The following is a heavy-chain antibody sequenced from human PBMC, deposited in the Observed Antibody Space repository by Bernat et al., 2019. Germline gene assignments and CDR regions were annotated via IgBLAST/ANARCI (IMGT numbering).Heavy chain of an antibody. CDR1: GFTFRTYG. CDR2: ISYDGSNK. J-gene: IGHJ6*02. V-gene: IGHV3-30*18. Sequence: QVQLVESGGGVVQPGRSLRLSCTASGFTFRTYGMHWVRQAPGKGLEWVAVISYDGSNKYYADSVKGRFTISRDNSKNTLYLQMNSLRAEDTAVYYCAKDPKQPSSWYNPRHYYYYGMDVWGQGTTVTVSS. D-gene: IGHD6-13*01. CDR3: AKDPKQPSSWYNPRHYYYYGMDV.